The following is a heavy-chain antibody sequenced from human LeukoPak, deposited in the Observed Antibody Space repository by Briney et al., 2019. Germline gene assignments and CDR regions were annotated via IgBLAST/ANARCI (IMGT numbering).Heavy chain of an antibody. Sequence: SETLSLTCTVSGGSISSYYWSWIRQPPGKGLEWIGYIYYSGSTNYNPSLKSRVTISVDTSKNQFPLKLSSVTAADTAVYYCARDHGASYFDFWGQGTLVSVSS. CDR3: ARDHGASYFDF. V-gene: IGHV4-59*01. D-gene: IGHD4-17*01. CDR2: IYYSGST. CDR1: GGSISSYY. J-gene: IGHJ4*02.